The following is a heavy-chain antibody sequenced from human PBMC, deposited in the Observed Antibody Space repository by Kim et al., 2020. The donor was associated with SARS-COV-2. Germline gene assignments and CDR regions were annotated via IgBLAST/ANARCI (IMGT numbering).Heavy chain of an antibody. Sequence: SRVTISVDTSKNQFSLKLSSVTAADTAVYYCARADYGDYSIHYYYYGMDVWGQGTTVTVSS. CDR3: ARADYGDYSIHYYYYGMDV. D-gene: IGHD4-17*01. J-gene: IGHJ6*02. V-gene: IGHV4-59*01.